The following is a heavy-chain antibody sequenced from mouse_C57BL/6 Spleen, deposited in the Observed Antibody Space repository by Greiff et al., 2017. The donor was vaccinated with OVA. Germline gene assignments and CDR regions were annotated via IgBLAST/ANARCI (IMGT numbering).Heavy chain of an antibody. CDR2: IWRGGSK. CDR1: GFSLTSFG. J-gene: IGHJ4*01. D-gene: IGHD1-1*01. Sequence: VQLQESGPGLVQPSQSLSITCTVSGFSLTSFGVHWVRQSPGKGLEWLGVIWRGGSKDYNAALMSRLSITKDNSKGQVSFTMNRLQADDTAIYYGAKMDGRQDYYAMDYWGQGTSVTVSS. V-gene: IGHV2-5*01. CDR3: AKMDGRQDYYAMDY.